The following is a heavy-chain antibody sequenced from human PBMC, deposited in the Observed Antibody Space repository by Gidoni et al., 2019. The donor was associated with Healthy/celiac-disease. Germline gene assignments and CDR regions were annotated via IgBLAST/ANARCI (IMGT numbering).Heavy chain of an antibody. CDR1: GYSFTSYW. J-gene: IGHJ3*02. CDR2: IYPGDSDT. CDR3: ARVLVPWMIVVLDAFDI. V-gene: IGHV5-51*01. Sequence: EVQLVQSGAEVKKPGESLKISCKGSGYSFTSYWIGWGRQMPGKGLEWMGIIYPGDSDTRYSPSFQGQVTISADKSISTAYLQWSSLKASDTAMYYCARVLVPWMIVVLDAFDIWGQGTMVTVSS. D-gene: IGHD3-22*01.